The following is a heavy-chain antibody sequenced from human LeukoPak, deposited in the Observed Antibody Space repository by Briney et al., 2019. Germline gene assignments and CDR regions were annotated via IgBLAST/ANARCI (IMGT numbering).Heavy chain of an antibody. CDR2: TNWNGGST. J-gene: IGHJ6*03. D-gene: IGHD1-26*01. CDR3: ARRRRGNTVPYYYYMDV. CDR1: GFTFDDYG. Sequence: GRSLRLSCAAAGFTFDDYGMSWVRQAPGGWLGWVSATNWNGGSTQYADSVKGRFTISRDNAKNSLYLQLSSLRVEDTALYYCARRRRGNTVPYYYYMDVWGKGTTVTVSS. V-gene: IGHV3-20*04.